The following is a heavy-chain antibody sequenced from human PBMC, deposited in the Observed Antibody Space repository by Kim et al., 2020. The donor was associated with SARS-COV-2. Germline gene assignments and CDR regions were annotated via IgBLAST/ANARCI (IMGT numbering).Heavy chain of an antibody. CDR3: ARDRYSGGPTYTFVY. Sequence: GGSLRLSCAASGFTFSDYYMSWIRQAPGKGLEWVSYITSSGGITYYADSLKGRFTISRDNAKNSLYLQMNSLRAEDTAVNYCARDRYSGGPTYTFVYWG. CDR1: GFTFSDYY. D-gene: IGHD2-15*01. J-gene: IGHJ4*01. V-gene: IGHV3-11*04. CDR2: ITSSGGIT.